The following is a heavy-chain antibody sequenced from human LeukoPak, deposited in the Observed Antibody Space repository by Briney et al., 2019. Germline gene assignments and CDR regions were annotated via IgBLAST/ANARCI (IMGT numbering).Heavy chain of an antibody. CDR2: IYYSGST. D-gene: IGHD3-22*01. Sequence: SETLSLTCTVPGGSISSYYWSWIRQPPGKGLEWIGYIYYSGSTNYNPSLKSRVTISVDTSKNQFSLKLSSVTAADTAVYYCARDRSGYYDSSGYYHVFDYWGQGTLVTVSS. J-gene: IGHJ4*02. V-gene: IGHV4-59*01. CDR1: GGSISSYY. CDR3: ARDRSGYYDSSGYYHVFDY.